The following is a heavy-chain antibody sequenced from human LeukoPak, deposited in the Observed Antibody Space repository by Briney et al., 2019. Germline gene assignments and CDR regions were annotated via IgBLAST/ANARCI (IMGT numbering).Heavy chain of an antibody. CDR1: GGSISSYY. V-gene: IGHV4-59*01. J-gene: IGHJ4*02. D-gene: IGHD5-24*01. CDR3: ARRRVLDY. CDR2: IYYSGST. Sequence: SETLSLTCTVSGGSISSYYWSWIRQPPGKGLEWIGYIYYSGSTNYNPSLKSRVTISVDTSKNQFSLKLSSVTVADTAVYYCARRRVLDYWGQGTLVTVSS.